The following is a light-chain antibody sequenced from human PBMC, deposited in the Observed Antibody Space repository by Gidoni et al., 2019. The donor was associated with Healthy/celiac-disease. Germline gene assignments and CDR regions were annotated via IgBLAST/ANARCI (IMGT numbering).Light chain of an antibody. CDR2: GAS. Sequence: DIVLTQSPGTLSLSPGERATLSCRASKRVSSSYLAWYQQKPGQAPRLLIYGASSRATGIPDRCSGSGSGTDFTLTISRLEPEDFAVYYCQQYGSSPLTFGGGTKVEIK. CDR3: QQYGSSPLT. CDR1: KRVSSSY. J-gene: IGKJ4*01. V-gene: IGKV3-20*01.